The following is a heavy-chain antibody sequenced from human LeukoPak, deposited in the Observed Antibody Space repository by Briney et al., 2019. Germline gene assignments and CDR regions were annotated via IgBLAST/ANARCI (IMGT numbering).Heavy chain of an antibody. CDR1: GFTFHDYA. CDR2: ISWNGDNI. CDR3: AKDGTRTYYYYGMAV. V-gene: IGHV3-9*01. Sequence: GGSLRLSCAGSGFTFHDYAMHWVRLAPGKGLEWVAGISWNGDNIVYADSVKGRFTISRDNAKNSLYLQMNSLRAEDTALYYCAKDGTRTYYYYGMAVWGQGTTVAVSS. D-gene: IGHD1-7*01. J-gene: IGHJ6*02.